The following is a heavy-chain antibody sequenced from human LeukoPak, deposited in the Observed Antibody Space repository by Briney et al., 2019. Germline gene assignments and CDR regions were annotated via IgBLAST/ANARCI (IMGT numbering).Heavy chain of an antibody. V-gene: IGHV3-30*18. CDR3: AKGARVGYDILTGLFDP. J-gene: IGHJ5*02. D-gene: IGHD3-9*01. Sequence: PGRSLRLSCAASGFTFSSYGMHWVRQAPGKGLEWVAVISYDGSNKYYADSVKGRFTISRDNSKNTLYLQMNSLRAEDTAVYYCAKGARVGYDILTGLFDPWGQGTLVTVSS. CDR2: ISYDGSNK. CDR1: GFTFSSYG.